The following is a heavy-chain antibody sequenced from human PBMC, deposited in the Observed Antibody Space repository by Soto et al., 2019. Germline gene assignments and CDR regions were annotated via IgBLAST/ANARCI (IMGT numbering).Heavy chain of an antibody. CDR1: GFSFSGYW. J-gene: IGHJ3*02. CDR2: VKQDGGEK. CDR3: ARGAGSYCRRGVGAFDS. Sequence: GGSLRLSCTAPGFSFSGYWMRGVRQAQGKGLEWVASVKQDGGEKYYVDSVKGRFTITRDNANNSLYLRMNSLRAEDTAVYYCARGAGSYCRRGVGAFDSWGQGTMVTVSS. D-gene: IGHD3-10*01. V-gene: IGHV3-7*04.